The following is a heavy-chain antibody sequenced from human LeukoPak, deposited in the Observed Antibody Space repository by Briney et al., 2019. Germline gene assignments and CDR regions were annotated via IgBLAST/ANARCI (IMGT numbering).Heavy chain of an antibody. J-gene: IGHJ4*02. CDR1: GITLSNYG. CDR3: AKRGVVIRVILVGFHKEAYYFES. CDR2: ISDSGGST. V-gene: IGHV3-23*01. D-gene: IGHD3/OR15-3a*01. Sequence: GGSLRLSCAVSGITLSNYGMSWVRQAPGKGLEWVAGISDSGGSTKYADSVKGRFTIARDNRKNTLYPQMNSLRAEDTAVYFCAKRGVVIRVILVGFHKEAYYFESWGQGALVTVSS.